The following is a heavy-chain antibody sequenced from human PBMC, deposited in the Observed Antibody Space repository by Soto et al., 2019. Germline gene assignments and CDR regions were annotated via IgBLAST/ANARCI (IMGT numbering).Heavy chain of an antibody. CDR3: ARDRAGHYYDGMDV. V-gene: IGHV4-34*01. CDR1: GGSFSGYY. J-gene: IGHJ6*02. CDR2: INHSGST. Sequence: PSETLSLTCAVYGGSFSGYYWSCIRQPPGKGLEWIGEINHSGSTNYSPSLKSRVTISVDTSKNQFSLKLSSVTAADTAVYYCARDRAGHYYDGMDVWGQGTTVT. D-gene: IGHD2-15*01.